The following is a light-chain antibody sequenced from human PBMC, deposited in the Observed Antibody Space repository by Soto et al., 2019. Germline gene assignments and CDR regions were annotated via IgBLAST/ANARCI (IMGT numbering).Light chain of an antibody. CDR1: QSVSSN. Sequence: EIVMTQSPATLSVSPGARATLSCRASQSVSSNLAWYQQKPGQAPRLLIYGASTRATGIPARFSGSGSGTEFTLSISSLQSEDFAVYYCQQYINWPPYTFGQGTKVDIK. CDR3: QQYINWPPYT. CDR2: GAS. V-gene: IGKV3-15*01. J-gene: IGKJ2*01.